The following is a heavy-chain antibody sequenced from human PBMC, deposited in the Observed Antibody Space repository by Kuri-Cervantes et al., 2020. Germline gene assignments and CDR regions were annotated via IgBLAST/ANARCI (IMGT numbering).Heavy chain of an antibody. CDR3: ASHIAVARMVDY. CDR2: INSDGSST. CDR1: GFTFSSYW. Sequence: GESLKISCAASGFTFSSYWMHWVRQAPGEGLVWVSRINSDGSSTSYADSVKGRFTISRDNAKNTLYLQMNSLRAEDTAVYYCASHIAVARMVDYWGQGTLVTVSS. J-gene: IGHJ4*02. V-gene: IGHV3-74*01. D-gene: IGHD6-19*01.